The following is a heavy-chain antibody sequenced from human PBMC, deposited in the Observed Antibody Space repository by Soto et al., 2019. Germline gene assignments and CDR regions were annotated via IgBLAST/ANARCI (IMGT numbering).Heavy chain of an antibody. J-gene: IGHJ5*02. Sequence: EVQLVESGGGLVQPGGSLRLSCSASGFTFSSYAMHWVRQAPGKGLEYVSAISSNGGSTYYADSVKGRFTISRDNSKNTLYLQMSSLRAEDTAVYYCVKDLGYDILTGYPNWFDPWGQGTLVTVSS. CDR1: GFTFSSYA. V-gene: IGHV3-64D*06. CDR2: ISSNGGST. D-gene: IGHD3-9*01. CDR3: VKDLGYDILTGYPNWFDP.